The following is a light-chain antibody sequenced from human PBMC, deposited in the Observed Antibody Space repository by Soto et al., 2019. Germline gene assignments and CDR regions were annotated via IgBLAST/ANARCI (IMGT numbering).Light chain of an antibody. CDR1: QSVSTN. Sequence: EIEMTQSPASLSVSPGERATLSCRASQSVSTNLAWYQQKPGQAPRLLMYGASTTDLGIPPRFTGGGSGTEFTLPIISLQPDDLASNYCQQYDNWPITVGQGTRLEIK. CDR3: QQYDNWPIT. J-gene: IGKJ5*01. CDR2: GAS. V-gene: IGKV3-15*01.